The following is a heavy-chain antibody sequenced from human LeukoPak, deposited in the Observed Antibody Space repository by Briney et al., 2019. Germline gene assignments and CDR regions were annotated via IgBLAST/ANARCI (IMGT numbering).Heavy chain of an antibody. CDR3: ARDSVGDLLDY. CDR1: GFPFSSYE. CDR2: IDSGGITI. Sequence: GGSLRLSCEGSGFPFSSYEMNWLRQAPGKGLEWVSHIDSGGITIYYADSVKGRFTISRDNAKNSIYLQMDRLRVEDTAIYYCARDSVGDLLDYWGQGTPVTVSS. D-gene: IGHD4-17*01. V-gene: IGHV3-48*03. J-gene: IGHJ4*02.